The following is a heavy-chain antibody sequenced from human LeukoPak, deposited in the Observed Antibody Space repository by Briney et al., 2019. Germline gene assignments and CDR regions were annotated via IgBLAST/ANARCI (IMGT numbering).Heavy chain of an antibody. CDR1: GFTVSNKY. V-gene: IGHV3-53*05. J-gene: IGHJ4*02. D-gene: IGHD5-18*01. Sequence: TGGSLRLSCAASGFTVSNKYMSWVRQAPGKGLEWVAVIYSGGSTYYADSVKGRFTISRDNSKNTLYLQMNSLRAEDTAVYYCAKLGIDTAMVTGGLFDYWGQGTLVTVSS. CDR2: IYSGGST. CDR3: AKLGIDTAMVTGGLFDY.